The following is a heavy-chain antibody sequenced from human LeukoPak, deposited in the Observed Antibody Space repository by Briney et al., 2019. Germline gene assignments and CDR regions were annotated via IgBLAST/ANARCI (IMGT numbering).Heavy chain of an antibody. J-gene: IGHJ4*02. V-gene: IGHV4-39*01. CDR1: GGSISCWGYY. D-gene: IGHD5-12*01. CDR2: ISYTGTT. Sequence: PFETLSLTCGVSGGSISCWGYYLAWVRPPPRTGLEWIGSISYTGTTYYNPSLKSRLTISADRSKNQFSLKLTSVTAADTAVYYCARRRIVATIDYWGQGTLVTVSS. CDR3: ARRRIVATIDY.